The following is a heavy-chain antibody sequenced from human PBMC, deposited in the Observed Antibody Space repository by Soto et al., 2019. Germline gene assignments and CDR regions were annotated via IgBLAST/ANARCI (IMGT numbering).Heavy chain of an antibody. J-gene: IGHJ4*02. Sequence: EVQLVESGGGLVKPGGSLRLSCAASGFTFSNAWMSWVRQAPGKGLEWVGRIKSKTDGGTKDYAAPVKGSFTISRDDSKNTLYLQMNSLKTEDTAVYYCTTDWDDGTESYWGQGTLVTVSS. CDR1: GFTFSNAW. CDR3: TTDWDDGTESY. V-gene: IGHV3-15*01. CDR2: IKSKTDGGTK. D-gene: IGHD3-10*01.